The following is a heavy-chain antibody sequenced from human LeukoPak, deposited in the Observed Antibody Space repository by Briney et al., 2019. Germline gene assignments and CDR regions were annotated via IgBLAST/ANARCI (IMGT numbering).Heavy chain of an antibody. V-gene: IGHV3-33*01. CDR3: ARGGIVGAMGAFDI. CDR1: GFTFSSYG. CDR2: IWYDGSNK. Sequence: PGGSLRLSCAASGFTFSSYGMHWVRQAPGKGLEWVAVIWYDGSNKYYADSVKGRFTISRDNSKNTLYLQMNSLRVEDTAVYYCARGGIVGAMGAFDIWGQGTLVTVSS. D-gene: IGHD1-26*01. J-gene: IGHJ3*02.